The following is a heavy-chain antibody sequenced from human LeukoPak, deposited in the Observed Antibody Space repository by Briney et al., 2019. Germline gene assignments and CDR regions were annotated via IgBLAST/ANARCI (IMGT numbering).Heavy chain of an antibody. D-gene: IGHD2-2*01. CDR1: GFTFSSYS. CDR3: ARDSRYCSSTSCKPFDN. CDR2: ISSSSSYI. Sequence: PGGSLRLSCAASGFTFSSYSMNWVRQAPGKGLEWVSSISSSSSYIYYADSVKGRFTISRDNAKNSLYLQMNSLRAEDTAVYYCARDSRYCSSTSCKPFDNWGQGTLVTVSS. J-gene: IGHJ4*02. V-gene: IGHV3-21*01.